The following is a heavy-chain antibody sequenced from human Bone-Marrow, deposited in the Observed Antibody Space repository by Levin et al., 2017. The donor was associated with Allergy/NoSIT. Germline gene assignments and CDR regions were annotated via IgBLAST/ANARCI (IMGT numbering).Heavy chain of an antibody. Sequence: GESLKISCAASGFTLSSYAMSWVRQAPGKGPEWVSGIATSGSTFYADPVRGRCTISRDNSKNTLYLQLNSLRAEDTAVYYCAKEGAAIGVPFHDYWGQGTLVTVSS. CDR2: IATSGST. CDR1: GFTLSSYA. V-gene: IGHV3-23*01. J-gene: IGHJ4*02. CDR3: AKEGAAIGVPFHDY. D-gene: IGHD6-25*01.